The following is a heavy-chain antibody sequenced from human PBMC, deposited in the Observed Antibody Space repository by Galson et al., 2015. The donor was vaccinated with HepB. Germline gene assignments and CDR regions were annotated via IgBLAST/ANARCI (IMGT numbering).Heavy chain of an antibody. CDR2: VNSYNGNT. CDR3: ATDYADSTGSGSVFAY. J-gene: IGHJ4*02. Sequence: SVKVSCKASGYSFSNHGISWVRQAPGQGLEWMGWVNSYNGNTDYAQRLQGRVTMTRDTSTTTAYMELGHLTSDDTAVYYCATDYADSTGSGSVFAYWGQGTLVTVSS. V-gene: IGHV1-18*04. CDR1: GYSFSNHG. D-gene: IGHD4-17*01.